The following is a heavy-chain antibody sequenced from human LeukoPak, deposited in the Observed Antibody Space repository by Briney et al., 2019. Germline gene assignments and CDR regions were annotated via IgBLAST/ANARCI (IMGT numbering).Heavy chain of an antibody. CDR3: ARLRPQDAFDI. CDR2: IYPGDSDT. V-gene: IGHV5-51*01. J-gene: IGHJ3*02. Sequence: GESLQISCKGSGCSFTSYWIGWVRQLPGKGLEWMGIIYPGDSDTRYSPSFQGQVTISADKSISTAYLQWSSLKASDTAMYYCARLRPQDAFDIWGQGTMVTVSS. CDR1: GCSFTSYW.